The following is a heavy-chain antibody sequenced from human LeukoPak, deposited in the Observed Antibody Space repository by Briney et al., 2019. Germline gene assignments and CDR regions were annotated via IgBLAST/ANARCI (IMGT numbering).Heavy chain of an antibody. CDR2: ISDTGGST. Sequence: GGSLRLSCAASGFMFRGYVMSWVRHPPGEGLEWVSGISDTGGSTYYADSVKGRFTISRDNSKNTLYLHMNSLRVEDTALYFCAKAYYYPAESLPEDYWGQGTLVTVSA. J-gene: IGHJ4*02. CDR3: AKAYYYPAESLPEDY. CDR1: GFMFRGYV. D-gene: IGHD3-10*01. V-gene: IGHV3-23*01.